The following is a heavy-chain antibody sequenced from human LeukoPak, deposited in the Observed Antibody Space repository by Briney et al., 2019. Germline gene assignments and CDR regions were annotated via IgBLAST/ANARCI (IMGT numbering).Heavy chain of an antibody. J-gene: IGHJ4*02. Sequence: GGSLRLSCAASGFTFSSYAMHWVRQAPGKGLEYVSAISSNGGSTYYANSVKGRFTISRDNSKNTLYLQMGSLRAEDMAVYYCARGLTIFGPQRTTYYFDYWGQGTLVTVSS. CDR3: ARGLTIFGPQRTTYYFDY. D-gene: IGHD3-3*01. CDR1: GFTFSSYA. CDR2: ISSNGGST. V-gene: IGHV3-64*01.